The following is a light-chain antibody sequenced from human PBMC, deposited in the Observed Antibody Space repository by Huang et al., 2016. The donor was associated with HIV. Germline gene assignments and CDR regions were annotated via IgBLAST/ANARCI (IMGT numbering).Light chain of an antibody. CDR1: QSLLQSNGYNY. V-gene: IGKV2-28*01. J-gene: IGKJ1*01. Sequence: DIVMTQSPLSLPVTPGEPASISCRSTQSLLQSNGYNYLDWYLQKPGQSPQLLIYLGSNRDSGVPDRFSGSGTGKDFTLKISRVEAEDVGVYYCMQALQIPWTFGQGTKVEI. CDR3: MQALQIPWT. CDR2: LGS.